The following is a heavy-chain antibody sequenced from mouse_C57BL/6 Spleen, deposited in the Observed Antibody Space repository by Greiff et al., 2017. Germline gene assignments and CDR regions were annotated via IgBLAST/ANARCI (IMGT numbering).Heavy chain of an antibody. D-gene: IGHD2-1*01. CDR2: IDPETGGT. CDR1: GYTFTDYE. V-gene: IGHV1-15*01. J-gene: IGHJ4*01. Sequence: VQLQQSGAELVRPGASVTLSCKASGYTFTDYEMHWVKQTPVHGLEWIGAIDPETGGTAYNQKFKGKAILTADKSSSTAYMELRSLTSEDSAVYYCTRGEIYYGNYYYAMDYWGQGTSVTVSS. CDR3: TRGEIYYGNYYYAMDY.